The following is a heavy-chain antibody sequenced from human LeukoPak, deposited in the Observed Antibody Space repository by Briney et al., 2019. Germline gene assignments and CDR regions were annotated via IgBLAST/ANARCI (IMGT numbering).Heavy chain of an antibody. V-gene: IGHV1-18*01. CDR3: ARDIGYDSSGYLFDY. J-gene: IGHJ4*02. CDR2: ISAYNGNT. CDR1: GYTFTSYG. D-gene: IGHD3-22*01. Sequence: ASVKVSCKASGYTFTSYGISWVRQAPGQGLEWMGWISAYNGNTNYAQKLQGRVTMTTDTSTSTAYMELRSLRSDDTAVYYCARDIGYDSSGYLFDYWGQGTLVTVSS.